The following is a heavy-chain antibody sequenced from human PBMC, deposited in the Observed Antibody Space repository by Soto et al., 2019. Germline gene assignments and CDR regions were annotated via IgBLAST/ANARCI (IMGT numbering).Heavy chain of an antibody. V-gene: IGHV1-24*01. CDR1: GYTLTELS. CDR2: FDPEDGET. D-gene: IGHD3-9*01. CDR3: ATESYYDILTGFDH. J-gene: IGHJ4*02. Sequence: ASVKVSCKVSGYTLTELSMHWVRQAPGKGLEWMGGFDPEDGETIYAQKFQGRVTMTEDTSTDTAYMELSSLRSEDTAVYYCATESYYDILTGFDHWGQGTLVTVSS.